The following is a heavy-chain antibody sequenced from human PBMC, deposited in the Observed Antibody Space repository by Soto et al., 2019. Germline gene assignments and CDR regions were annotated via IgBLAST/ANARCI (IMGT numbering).Heavy chain of an antibody. Sequence: ASVKVSCKASGYTFTSYDINWVRQATGQGLEWMGWMKPKSGNTAYAQKFQGRVTITRNTSISTAYMELSSLRSEDTAVYYCARTRAPSVRVFGVGINPALYYYYYGMDVWGPGTTVTVSS. D-gene: IGHD3-3*01. V-gene: IGHV1-8*01. J-gene: IGHJ6*02. CDR2: MKPKSGNT. CDR1: GYTFTSYD. CDR3: ARTRAPSVRVFGVGINPALYYYYYGMDV.